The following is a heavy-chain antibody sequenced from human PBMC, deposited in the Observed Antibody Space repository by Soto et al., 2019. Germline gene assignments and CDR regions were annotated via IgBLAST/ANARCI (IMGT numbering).Heavy chain of an antibody. Sequence: ASVKVSCKASGGTFSSYAISWVRQAPGQGLEWMGGIIPIFGTANYAQKFQGRVTITADESTSTAYMELSSLRSEDTAVYYCARDLGYSSSWYGGDAFDIWGQGTMVTVSS. CDR2: IIPIFGTA. V-gene: IGHV1-69*13. CDR3: ARDLGYSSSWYGGDAFDI. J-gene: IGHJ3*02. D-gene: IGHD6-13*01. CDR1: GGTFSSYA.